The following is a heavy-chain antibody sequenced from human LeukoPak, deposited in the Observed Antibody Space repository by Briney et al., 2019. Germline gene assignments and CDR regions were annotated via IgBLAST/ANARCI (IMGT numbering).Heavy chain of an antibody. Sequence: GGSLRLSCAASGLTFTNYVMNWVRQAPGKGLEWVSPISMSGRDTYYADFVKGRFTISRDNSKSTLYLQMHSLRAEDTALYFCARVTRGYNYGPIDDWGQGTLVTVSP. D-gene: IGHD5-18*01. CDR1: GLTFTNYV. CDR3: ARVTRGYNYGPIDD. CDR2: ISMSGRDT. V-gene: IGHV3-23*01. J-gene: IGHJ4*02.